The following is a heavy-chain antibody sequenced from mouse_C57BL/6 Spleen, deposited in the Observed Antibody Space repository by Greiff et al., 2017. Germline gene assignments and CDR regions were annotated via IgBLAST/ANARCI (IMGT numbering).Heavy chain of an antibody. D-gene: IGHD2-4*01. Sequence: QVQLQQSGAELVKPGASVKLSCKASGYTFTTYSMNWVKQRHGQGLEWIGIIHPNNGGTNYNEKFKGKATLTVDKSSSTVYMQLSSLTSEDSAGYYCAGGDYDVEYFDVWGKGTTVTVSS. CDR1: GYTFTTYS. J-gene: IGHJ1*03. CDR2: IHPNNGGT. V-gene: IGHV1-64*01. CDR3: AGGDYDVEYFDV.